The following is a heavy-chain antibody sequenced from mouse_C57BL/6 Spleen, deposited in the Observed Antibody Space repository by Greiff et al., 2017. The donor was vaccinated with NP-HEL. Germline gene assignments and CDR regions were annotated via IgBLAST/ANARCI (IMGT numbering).Heavy chain of an antibody. CDR3: ARRYHSNYGGFAY. J-gene: IGHJ3*01. D-gene: IGHD2-5*01. Sequence: EVKLMESGGGLVKPGGSLKLSCAASGFTFSDYGMHWVRQAPEKGLEWVAYISSGSSTIYYADTVKGRFTISRDNAKNTLFLQMTSLRSEDTAMYYCARRYHSNYGGFAYWGQGTLVTVSA. V-gene: IGHV5-17*01. CDR1: GFTFSDYG. CDR2: ISSGSSTI.